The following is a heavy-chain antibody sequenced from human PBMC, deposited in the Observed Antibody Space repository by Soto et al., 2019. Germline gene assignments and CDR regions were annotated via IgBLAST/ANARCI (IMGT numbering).Heavy chain of an antibody. V-gene: IGHV4-34*01. D-gene: IGHD5-18*01. Sequence: SETLSLTCAVYGGSFSGYYWSWIRQPPGKGLEWIGEINHSGSTNYNPSLKSRVTISVDTSKNQFSLKLSSVTAADTAVYYCARGDPPMGGNYYYGMDVWAQGTTVTVPS. CDR3: ARGDPPMGGNYYYGMDV. J-gene: IGHJ6*02. CDR2: INHSGST. CDR1: GGSFSGYY.